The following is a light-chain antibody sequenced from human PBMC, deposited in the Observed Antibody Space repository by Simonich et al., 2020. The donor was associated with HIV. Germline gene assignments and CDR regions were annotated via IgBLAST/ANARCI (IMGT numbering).Light chain of an antibody. CDR2: QDS. CDR1: KLGDKY. CDR3: QAWDSSTAV. V-gene: IGLV3-1*01. Sequence: SYELTQPPSVSVSPGQTARITCSGDKLGDKYASWYQQKPGQSPVLVIYQDSKRPSVIPERFSGSNSGNTATLTISGTQATDEADYYCQAWDSSTAVFGGGTKLTVL. J-gene: IGLJ3*02.